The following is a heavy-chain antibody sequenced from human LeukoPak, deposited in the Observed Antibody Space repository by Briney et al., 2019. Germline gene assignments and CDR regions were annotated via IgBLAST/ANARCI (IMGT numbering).Heavy chain of an antibody. J-gene: IGHJ5*02. CDR2: IFHTGST. D-gene: IGHD2-15*01. V-gene: IGHV4-38-2*01. Sequence: SETPSLTCAVSGYSFSSGYYWGWFRQPPGEGLEWIGSIFHTGSTYYNPSLKNRVTISMDTSKNHFSLKLTSVTAADTALYYCATGCSGGSCFRGSWFDPWGQGTLVTVSS. CDR3: ATGCSGGSCFRGSWFDP. CDR1: GYSFSSGYY.